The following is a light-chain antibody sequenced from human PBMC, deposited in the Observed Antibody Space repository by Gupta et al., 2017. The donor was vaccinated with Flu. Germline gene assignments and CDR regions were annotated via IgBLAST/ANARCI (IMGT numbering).Light chain of an antibody. V-gene: IGKV3-11*01. CDR2: DAS. Sequence: EIVLTQSPATLSLSPGERATLSCRASQSVGTYLAWYQQKSGQTPRLLIYDASHRATGIPARFSGSGSGTDFTLTISSREPEDFAVYYCQKRSNWPPYTFGQGTRLEI. CDR3: QKRSNWPPYT. J-gene: IGKJ2*01. CDR1: QSVGTY.